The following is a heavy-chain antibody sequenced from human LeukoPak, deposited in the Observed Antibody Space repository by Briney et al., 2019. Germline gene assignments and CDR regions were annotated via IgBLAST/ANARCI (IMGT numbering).Heavy chain of an antibody. D-gene: IGHD2/OR15-2a*01. V-gene: IGHV3-23*01. CDR1: GFTFSNSW. CDR3: AKSSYRQYRSPDY. J-gene: IGHJ4*02. CDR2: ISGSGGST. Sequence: PGGSLRLSCAASGFTFSNSWMSWVRQAPGKGLEWVSAISGSGGSTYYADSVKGRFTISRDNSKNTLYLQMNSLRAEDTAVYYCAKSSYRQYRSPDYWGQGTLVTVSS.